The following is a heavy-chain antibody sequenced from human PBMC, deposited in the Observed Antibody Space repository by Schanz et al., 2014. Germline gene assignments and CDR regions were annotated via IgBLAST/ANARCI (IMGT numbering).Heavy chain of an antibody. V-gene: IGHV1-18*04. CDR3: ARDGSGVLGAPYWFDP. CDR2: TNLKNGHT. Sequence: QVQLVQSGAEVKKPGASVKVSCKASGDTFTDYRISWVRQAPGQGFEWMAWTNLKNGHTNYAQKFQGRVTMTRDTATRTAFMELRSLRSDDTAVYYCARDGSGVLGAPYWFDPWGQGTLVTVSS. CDR1: GDTFTDYR. D-gene: IGHD1-26*01. J-gene: IGHJ5*02.